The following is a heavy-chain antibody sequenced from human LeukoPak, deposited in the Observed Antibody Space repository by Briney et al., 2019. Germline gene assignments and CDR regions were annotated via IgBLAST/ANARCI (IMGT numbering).Heavy chain of an antibody. CDR3: ARATGGNWDYYYYYMDV. CDR1: GFTFSSYS. CDR2: ISSSSSYI. J-gene: IGHJ6*03. Sequence: GGSLRLSCAASGFTFSSYSMNWVRQAPGKGLEWVSSISSSSSYIYYADSVKGRFTISRDSAKNSLYLQMNSLRAEDTAVYYCARATGGNWDYYYYYMDVWGKGTTVTISS. D-gene: IGHD4-23*01. V-gene: IGHV3-21*01.